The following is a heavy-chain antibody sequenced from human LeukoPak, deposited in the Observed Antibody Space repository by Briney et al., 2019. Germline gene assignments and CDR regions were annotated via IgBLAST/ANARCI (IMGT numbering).Heavy chain of an antibody. CDR2: IIPILGIA. CDR3: ARAVNYYGSGRDYYYYGMDV. Sequence: GASVKVSCKASGGTFSSYAISWVRQAPGQGLEWMGRIIPILGIANYAQKFQGRVTITADKSTSTAYMELSSLRSEDTAVYYCARAVNYYGSGRDYYYYGMDVWGQGTTVTVSS. CDR1: GGTFSSYA. V-gene: IGHV1-69*04. D-gene: IGHD3-10*01. J-gene: IGHJ6*02.